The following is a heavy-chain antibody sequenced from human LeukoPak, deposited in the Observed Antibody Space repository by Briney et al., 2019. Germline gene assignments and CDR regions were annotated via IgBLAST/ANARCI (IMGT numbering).Heavy chain of an antibody. J-gene: IGHJ6*03. V-gene: IGHV3-23*01. CDR3: ATRSRYYYYMDV. CDR2: ISGSGGST. D-gene: IGHD6-13*01. Sequence: PGGSLRLSCAASGFTFSSYAMSWVRQAPGKGLEWVSAISGSGGSTYYADSVKGRLTISRDNSKNTLYLQMNSLRAEDTAVYYCATRSRYYYYMDVWGKGTTVTVSS. CDR1: GFTFSSYA.